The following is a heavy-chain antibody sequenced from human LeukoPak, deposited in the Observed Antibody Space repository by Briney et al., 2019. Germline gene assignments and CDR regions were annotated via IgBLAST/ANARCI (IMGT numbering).Heavy chain of an antibody. CDR3: TRRGADGWGFFDY. J-gene: IGHJ4*02. Sequence: AESLRLSCAASGFTISTHVMNWVRQAPGKGLEWVSSVSETADRTFYADSVKGRFTISRDNSRNTLYLEMSSLRVEDTAVYYCTRRGADGWGFFDYWGQGILVTVSS. V-gene: IGHV3-23*01. CDR1: GFTISTHV. CDR2: VSETADRT. D-gene: IGHD5-24*01.